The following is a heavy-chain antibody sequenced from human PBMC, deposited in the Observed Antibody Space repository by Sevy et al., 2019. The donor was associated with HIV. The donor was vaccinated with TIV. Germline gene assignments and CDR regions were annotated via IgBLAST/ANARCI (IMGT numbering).Heavy chain of an antibody. CDR1: GGSISSSSYY. CDR2: IYYSGST. Sequence: SETLSLTCTVSGGSISSSSYYWVWIRQPPGKGLEGIRRIYYSGSTYYNPSIRSGVTISVNTSKNKFSLKLSSVTAADTAVYYCSGFDRYYYMDVWGKGTTVTVSS. J-gene: IGHJ6*03. V-gene: IGHV4-39*01. D-gene: IGHD3-9*01. CDR3: SGFDRYYYMDV.